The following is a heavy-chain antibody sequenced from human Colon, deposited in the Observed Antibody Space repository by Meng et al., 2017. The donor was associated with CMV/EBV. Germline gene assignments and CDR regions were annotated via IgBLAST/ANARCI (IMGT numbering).Heavy chain of an antibody. V-gene: IGHV3-74*01. D-gene: IGHD1-26*01. J-gene: IGHJ4*02. Sequence: GESLKISCEASGFTFSSYWMHWVRQDPGKGLMWVSRINSDGGSTNYADSVKGRFTISRDNARNTLYLQVNSLRDDDTAVYYCARVGLSGSYLHSWGQGTLVTVSS. CDR3: ARVGLSGSYLHS. CDR1: GFTFSSYW. CDR2: INSDGGST.